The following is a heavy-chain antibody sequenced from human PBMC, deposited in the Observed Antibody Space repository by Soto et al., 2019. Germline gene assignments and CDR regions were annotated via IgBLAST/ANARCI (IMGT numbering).Heavy chain of an antibody. Sequence: QVQLVESGGGVVQPGRSLRLSCAASGFTFNNYGMHWVRQAPGKGLEWLAVIWNDGSNSSYANSVKGRFTISRDNSKNTLYLQMSSLRAEDTAVYYCARRQIPPPTRGAANARGGMDVWGQGTKVTGSS. CDR1: GFTFNNYG. CDR3: ARRQIPPPTRGAANARGGMDV. V-gene: IGHV3-33*01. CDR2: IWNDGSNS. D-gene: IGHD6-13*01. J-gene: IGHJ6*02.